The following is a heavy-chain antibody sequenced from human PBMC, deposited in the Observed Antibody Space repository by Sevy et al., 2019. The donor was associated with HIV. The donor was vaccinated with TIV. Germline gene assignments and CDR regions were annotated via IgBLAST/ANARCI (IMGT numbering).Heavy chain of an antibody. V-gene: IGHV3-53*01. CDR3: ARDPPGIAATGGG. CDR2: IYSGGTT. J-gene: IGHJ4*02. CDR1: GFTVSNNY. Sequence: GGSLRLSCAASGFTVSNNYMNWVRQAPGKGLEWVSLIYSGGTTHYADSVKGRFTIFKDHSKNTLYLQMNSLRAEDTAIYYCARDPPGIAATGGGWGQGTLVTVSS. D-gene: IGHD6-13*01.